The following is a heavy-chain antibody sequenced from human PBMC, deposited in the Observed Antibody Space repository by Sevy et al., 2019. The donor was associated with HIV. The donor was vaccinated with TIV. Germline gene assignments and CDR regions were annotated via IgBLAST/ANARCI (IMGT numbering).Heavy chain of an antibody. CDR3: AKDLFKDRGGVTLSGNGAFEI. J-gene: IGHJ3*02. D-gene: IGHD2-8*02. CDR1: GFTFSDYY. Sequence: GGSLRLSCAASGFTFSDYYMSWIRQAPGKGLEWVSGISGSGGRTNYAQYVKGRVTISRGNSKNTLYLQMNSLRAEDSAVYYCAKDLFKDRGGVTLSGNGAFEIWGQGTMVTVSS. V-gene: IGHV3-23*01. CDR2: ISGSGGRT.